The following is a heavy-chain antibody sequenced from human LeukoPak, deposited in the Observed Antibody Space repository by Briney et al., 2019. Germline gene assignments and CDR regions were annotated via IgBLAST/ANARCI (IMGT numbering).Heavy chain of an antibody. CDR3: ARFGGATFAQAFFDY. D-gene: IGHD4-23*01. Sequence: GESLKISCKGSGYTFTSYWIGWVRQMPGKGLEWMGIIYPGDSDTTYSPAFQGQVTISAVKSLSTSSLQWDSLKASDTAMYYCARFGGATFAQAFFDYWGQGTLVTVSS. V-gene: IGHV5-51*01. J-gene: IGHJ4*02. CDR2: IYPGDSDT. CDR1: GYTFTSYW.